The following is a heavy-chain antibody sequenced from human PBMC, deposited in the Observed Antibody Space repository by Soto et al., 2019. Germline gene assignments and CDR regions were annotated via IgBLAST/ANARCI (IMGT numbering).Heavy chain of an antibody. Sequence: ASVKVSCKTSGYSFTKYGLHWVRQAPGQRLEWMGWINPGNGDTKYSQKFQGRVTITRDTSATKAYMELSSLRSEDSAVFYCARTDCSSTSCYNYYYYGMDVWGQGTTVTVSS. CDR2: INPGNGDT. J-gene: IGHJ6*02. CDR1: GYSFTKYG. V-gene: IGHV1-3*01. D-gene: IGHD2-2*01. CDR3: ARTDCSSTSCYNYYYYGMDV.